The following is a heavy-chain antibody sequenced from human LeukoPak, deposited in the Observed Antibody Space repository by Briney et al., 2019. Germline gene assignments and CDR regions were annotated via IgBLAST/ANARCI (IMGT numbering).Heavy chain of an antibody. J-gene: IGHJ3*02. CDR1: GYTFTGYY. CDR2: INPNSGGT. V-gene: IGHV1-2*02. Sequence: ASVKVSCKASGYTFTGYYMHWVRQAPGQRLEWMGWINPNSGGTNYAQNFQGRVTMTRDTSISTAYMELSRLRSDDTAVYFCAREGSDSTRLPIWGPGTLVTVSS. D-gene: IGHD2-2*01. CDR3: AREGSDSTRLPI.